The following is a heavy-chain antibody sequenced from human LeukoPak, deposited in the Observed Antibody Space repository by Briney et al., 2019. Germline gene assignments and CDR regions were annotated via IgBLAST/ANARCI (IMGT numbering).Heavy chain of an antibody. CDR1: GDSVSSNSAA. J-gene: IGHJ4*02. CDR2: TYYRSKWYN. V-gene: IGHV6-1*01. Sequence: SQTLSLTCAISGDSVSSNSAAWNWIRQSPSRGLEWLGRTYYRSKWYNDYAVSVKSRITINPDTSKNQFSLQLNSVTPEGTAVYYCARDYATGSRPSGGRLLRYFYGQLDYWGQGTLVTVSS. D-gene: IGHD3-9*01. CDR3: ARDYATGSRPSGGRLLRYFYGQLDY.